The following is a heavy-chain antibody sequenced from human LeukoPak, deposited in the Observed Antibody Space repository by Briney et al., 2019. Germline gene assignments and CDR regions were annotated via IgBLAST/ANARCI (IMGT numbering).Heavy chain of an antibody. CDR2: IYSGGST. J-gene: IGHJ6*02. Sequence: GGSLRLSCAASGFTVSSNYMSWVRQAPGKGLEWVSVIYSGGSTYYADSVKGRFTISRDSSKNTLYLQMNSLRAEDTAVYYCARERYYYYGMDVWGQGTTVTVSS. V-gene: IGHV3-53*01. CDR1: GFTVSSNY. CDR3: ARERYYYYGMDV.